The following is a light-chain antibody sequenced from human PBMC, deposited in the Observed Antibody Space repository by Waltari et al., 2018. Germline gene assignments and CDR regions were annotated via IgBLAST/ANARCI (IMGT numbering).Light chain of an antibody. CDR1: TSNIGAGYD. CDR3: QSYDTTLSVV. Sequence: QSVLTQPPSVSGAPGQRVSISCTGSTSNIGAGYDVHWYQQGPGKAPKLIIYGTNSRPLGVPDLFFGSQYGTSASLAIIGLQAEDEGDYYCQSYDTTLSVVFGGGTKLTVL. J-gene: IGLJ2*01. V-gene: IGLV1-40*01. CDR2: GTN.